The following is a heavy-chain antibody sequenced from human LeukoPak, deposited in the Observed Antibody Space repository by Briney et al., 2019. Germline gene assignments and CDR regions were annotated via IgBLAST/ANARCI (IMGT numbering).Heavy chain of an antibody. Sequence: SETLSLTCTVSGGPISSYYWSWIRQPAGKGLEWIGRIYTSGSTNYNPSLKSRVTMSVDTSKNQFSLKLSSVTAADTAVYYCAREFAIFGVATTYYFDYWGQGTLVTVSS. D-gene: IGHD3-3*01. CDR3: AREFAIFGVATTYYFDY. V-gene: IGHV4-4*07. CDR2: IYTSGST. J-gene: IGHJ4*02. CDR1: GGPISSYY.